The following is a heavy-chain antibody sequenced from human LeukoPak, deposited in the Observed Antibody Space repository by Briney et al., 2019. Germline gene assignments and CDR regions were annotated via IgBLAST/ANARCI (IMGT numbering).Heavy chain of an antibody. CDR2: IYYSGST. D-gene: IGHD3-10*01. J-gene: IGHJ5*02. CDR3: ARTPMFRGVPNWFDP. CDR1: GGSISGSNYY. Sequence: SETLSLTCTVSGGSISGSNYYWGWIRQPPGKGLEWIGSIYYSGSTYYNPSLKSRVTISVDTSKNQFSLKLSSVTAADTAVYYCARTPMFRGVPNWFDPWGQGTLVTVSS. V-gene: IGHV4-39*01.